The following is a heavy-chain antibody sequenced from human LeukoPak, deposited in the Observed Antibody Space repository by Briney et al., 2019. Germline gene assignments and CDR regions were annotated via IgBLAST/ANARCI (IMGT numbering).Heavy chain of an antibody. V-gene: IGHV4-30-2*01. CDR1: GGSISSGGYY. J-gene: IGHJ5*02. D-gene: IGHD3-10*01. Sequence: SETLSLTCTVSGGSISSGGYYWSWIRQPPGKGLEWIGYIYHSGSTYYNPSLKSRVTISVDTSKNQFSLKLSSVTAADTAVYYCARGLEYYYGSGSYYNWFDPWGQGTLVTVSS. CDR3: ARGLEYYYGSGSYYNWFDP. CDR2: IYHSGST.